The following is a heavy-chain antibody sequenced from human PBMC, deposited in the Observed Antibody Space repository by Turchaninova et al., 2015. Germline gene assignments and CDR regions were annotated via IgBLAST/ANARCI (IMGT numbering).Heavy chain of an antibody. D-gene: IGHD2-2*01. Sequence: QVQLQESGPGLVKPAETLSLPCAVSGYSISSGSYWGWIRQPPGKGLEWIGIIYDRGSTYYNPSLKSRVTIAVDTSKNHFSLKVSSVTAADTAVYYCARDDSSTPFKFWGQGTLVTVSS. V-gene: IGHV4-38-2*02. CDR2: IYDRGST. J-gene: IGHJ4*02. CDR3: ARDDSSTPFKF. CDR1: GYSISSGSY.